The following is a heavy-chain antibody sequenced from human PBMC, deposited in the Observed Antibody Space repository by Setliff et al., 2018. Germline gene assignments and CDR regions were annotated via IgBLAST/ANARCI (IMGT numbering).Heavy chain of an antibody. J-gene: IGHJ4*02. CDR1: GFAFTSYD. V-gene: IGHV3-23*01. D-gene: IGHD6-13*01. CDR2: INNGGVSA. CDR3: AKDGSGSYDYLDY. Sequence: SLRLSCVTSGFAFTSYDMTWVRQAPGKGLEWVASINNGGVSADYTDSVKGRFTISRDNSRNTLYLQMNSLRAEDTAIYSCAKDGSGSYDYLDYWGQGTLVTVSS.